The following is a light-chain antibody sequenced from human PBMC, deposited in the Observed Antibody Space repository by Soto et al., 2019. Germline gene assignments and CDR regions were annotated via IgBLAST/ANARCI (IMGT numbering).Light chain of an antibody. V-gene: IGKV1-12*01. J-gene: IGKJ5*01. CDR2: GAS. CDR1: QGINSG. Sequence: DIQMTQSPSSLSASLGDRVSIXXRASQGINSGLAWYQQRPGKAPKLXIFGASSLASGVPPRFSGSGVGTYFTLTITSLQPEDFATYYCQQASSLSITFGQGTRLEIK. CDR3: QQASSLSIT.